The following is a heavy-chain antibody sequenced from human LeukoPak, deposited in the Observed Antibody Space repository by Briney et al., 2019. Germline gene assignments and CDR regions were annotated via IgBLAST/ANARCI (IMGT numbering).Heavy chain of an antibody. CDR3: VREGGSGWYSGWFDP. V-gene: IGHV3-7*03. J-gene: IGHJ5*02. Sequence: GGSLRLSCAVSGFTLSSYWMSWVRQAPGKGLVWVANINPDGSEKKYVDSVKGRFIISRDNAENSLDLQMNSLRVEDTAVYYCVREGGSGWYSGWFDPWGQGTRVTVSS. CDR2: INPDGSEK. D-gene: IGHD6-19*01. CDR1: GFTLSSYW.